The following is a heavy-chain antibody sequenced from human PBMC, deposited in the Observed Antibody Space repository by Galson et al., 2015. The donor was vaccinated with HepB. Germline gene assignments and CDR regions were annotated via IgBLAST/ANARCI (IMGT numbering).Heavy chain of an antibody. D-gene: IGHD5-24*01. Sequence: QSGAEVKKPGESLKISCKGSGSNFNSHWIGWVRQMPGKGLEWMGIIYPTDSDTRYSPSFQGQVTMSVDKSTSTVYLQWSSLKASDTATYYCARNGGYNFNYFYYIDVWGKGTTVTVSS. CDR3: ARNGGYNFNYFYYIDV. CDR1: GSNFNSHW. CDR2: IYPTDSDT. V-gene: IGHV5-51*03. J-gene: IGHJ6*03.